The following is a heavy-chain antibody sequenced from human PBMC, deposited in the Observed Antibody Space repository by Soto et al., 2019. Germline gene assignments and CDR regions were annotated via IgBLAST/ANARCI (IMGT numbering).Heavy chain of an antibody. J-gene: IGHJ4*02. CDR3: AGAWGSPARFDY. V-gene: IGHV4-59*01. CDR2: IYYSGST. CDR1: GGSISRYY. D-gene: IGHD3-16*01. Sequence: SETLSLTCTVSGGSISRYYWSWLRQPPGKGLEWIGYIYYSGSTNYNPSLKSRVTISVDTSKNQFSLKLSSVTAADTAVYYCAGAWGSPARFDYWGQGTLVTVS.